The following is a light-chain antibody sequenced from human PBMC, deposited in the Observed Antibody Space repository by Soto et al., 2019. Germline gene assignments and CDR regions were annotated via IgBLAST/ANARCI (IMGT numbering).Light chain of an antibody. J-gene: IGKJ1*01. Sequence: EIVMTQSPATLSVSPGGRATLSCRASQSISDTLAWYHQKPGQAPRLLIHGASKTATGFPARFSGSGSGTDFTLTISSLQSEDFAVYYCQQYDNWPWTFGQGTEV. V-gene: IGKV3-15*01. CDR2: GAS. CDR3: QQYDNWPWT. CDR1: QSISDT.